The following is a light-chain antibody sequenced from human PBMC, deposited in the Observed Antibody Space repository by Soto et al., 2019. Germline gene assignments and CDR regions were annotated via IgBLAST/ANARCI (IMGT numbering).Light chain of an antibody. CDR2: EGS. J-gene: IGLJ2*01. V-gene: IGLV2-23*03. Sequence: QSALTQPASVSGSPGQSITISCTGTSSDVGSYNLVPWYQQHPGKAPKLMIYEGSKRPSGVSNRFSGSKSGNTASLTISGLQAEDDADYYCCSYAGSSTFVVFGGGTKLTVL. CDR1: SSDVGSYNL. CDR3: CSYAGSSTFVV.